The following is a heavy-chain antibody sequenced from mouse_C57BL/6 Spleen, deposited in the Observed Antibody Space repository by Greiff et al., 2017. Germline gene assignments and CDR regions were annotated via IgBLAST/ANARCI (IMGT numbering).Heavy chain of an antibody. Sequence: EVKLMESEGGLVQPGSSMKLSCTASGFTFSDYYMAWVRQVPEKGLEWVANINYDGSSTYYLDSLKSRFIISRDNAKNILYLQMSSLKSEDTATYYCARAYYSNLDYWGQGTTLTVSS. CDR1: GFTFSDYY. D-gene: IGHD2-5*01. J-gene: IGHJ2*01. CDR3: ARAYYSNLDY. CDR2: INYDGSST. V-gene: IGHV5-16*01.